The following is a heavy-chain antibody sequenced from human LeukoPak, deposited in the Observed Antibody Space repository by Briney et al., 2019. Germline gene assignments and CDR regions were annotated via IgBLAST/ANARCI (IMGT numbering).Heavy chain of an antibody. D-gene: IGHD3-22*01. Sequence: GGSLRLSCAASGFTFTAYAMSWVRQAPGKGLEWVSAISGSAYYTSYADSVKGRFTISRDNSKNTLYLQMNSLRAEDTVLYYCAKHKVATKVKDYWGQGTLVTVSS. J-gene: IGHJ4*02. V-gene: IGHV3-23*01. CDR1: GFTFTAYA. CDR2: ISGSAYYT. CDR3: AKHKVATKVKDY.